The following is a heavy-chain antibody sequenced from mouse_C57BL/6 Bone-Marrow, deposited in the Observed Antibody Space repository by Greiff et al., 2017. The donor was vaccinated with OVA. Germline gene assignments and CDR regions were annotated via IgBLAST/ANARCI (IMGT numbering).Heavy chain of an antibody. Sequence: VQLQQSGAELVKPGASVKLSCKASGYTFTSYWMQWVKQRPGQGLEWIAEIDPSDSYTNYNQKFKGKATLTVDTSSSTAYMQLSSLTSEDSAVYYCARLSWCAYWGQGTLVTVSA. J-gene: IGHJ3*01. CDR3: ARLSWCAY. CDR2: IDPSDSYT. CDR1: GYTFTSYW. V-gene: IGHV1-50*01.